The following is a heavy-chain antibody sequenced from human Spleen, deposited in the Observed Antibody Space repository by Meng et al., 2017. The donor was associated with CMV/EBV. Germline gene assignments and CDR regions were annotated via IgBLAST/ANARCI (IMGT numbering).Heavy chain of an antibody. CDR3: ARGKQDAWELLTY. CDR1: GVSISSNIR. Sequence: QVQLQESGPGLVKPSGTLSLTCGVSGVSISSNIRWTWVRQPPGKGLEWIGDIDDSGSTNYNPSLNSRISISLDKSKNHFSLKLNSVTAADTAVYYCARGKQDAWELLTYWGQGALVTVSS. D-gene: IGHD1-26*01. J-gene: IGHJ4*02. CDR2: IDDSGST. V-gene: IGHV4-4*02.